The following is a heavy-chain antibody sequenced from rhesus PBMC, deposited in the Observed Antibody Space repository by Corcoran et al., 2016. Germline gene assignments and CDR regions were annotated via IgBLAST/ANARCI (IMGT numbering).Heavy chain of an antibody. D-gene: IGHD6-31*01. J-gene: IGHJ4*01. V-gene: IGHV4S10*01. CDR2: SYVSSTIP. CDR3: AREALSSGWYFDY. CDR1: GGSISDSYR. Sequence: QVQLQESGPGVVKPSETLSLTCAVSGGSISDSYRWSWIRQPPGKGLEWLGYSYVSSTIPHSTPSLKSRVTISNATSKSQFSLKLSSVTAADTAVYYCAREALSSGWYFDYWGQGVLVTVSS.